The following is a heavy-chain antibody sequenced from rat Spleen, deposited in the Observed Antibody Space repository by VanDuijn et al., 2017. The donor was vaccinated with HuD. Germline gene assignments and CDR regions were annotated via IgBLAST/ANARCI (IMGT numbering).Heavy chain of an antibody. V-gene: IGHV5-22*01. J-gene: IGHJ3*01. D-gene: IGHD4-6*01. CDR1: GFTFSNYY. CDR2: INYDGSSI. CDR3: TRGSLGSGRLNWFVY. Sequence: EVQLVESGGGFVQPGRSMKLSCAASGFTFSNYYMAWVRQAPTKGLEWVASINYDGSSIYYRDSVKGRFTLSRDNTKNTLYLQMNSLTSEDTATYYCTRGSLGSGRLNWFVYWGQGTLVTVSS.